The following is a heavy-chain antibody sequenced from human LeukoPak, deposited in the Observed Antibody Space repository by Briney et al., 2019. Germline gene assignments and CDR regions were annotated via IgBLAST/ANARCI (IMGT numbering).Heavy chain of an antibody. D-gene: IGHD1-26*01. V-gene: IGHV3-48*03. CDR2: ISSSGSST. CDR1: GFTFSNYE. J-gene: IGHJ4*02. Sequence: PGGSLRLSCAPSGFTFSNYEMSWVRQTPGKGLEWVSYISSSGSSTYYADSVKGRFTISRDNAKSSLCLQMDSLRAGDTAVYYCAREDGSQLDYWGRGTLVTVSS. CDR3: AREDGSQLDY.